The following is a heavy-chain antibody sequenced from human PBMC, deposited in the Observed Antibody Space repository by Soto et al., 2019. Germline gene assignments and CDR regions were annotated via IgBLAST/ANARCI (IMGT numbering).Heavy chain of an antibody. D-gene: IGHD1-26*01. Sequence: GGSLRLSCAASGFTFSSYGVHWVRQAPGKGLEWVAVISYDGSNKYYADSVKGRFTISRDNSKNTLYLQMNSLRAEDTAVYYCAKDRSGSHYYYYYYGMDVWGQGTTVTVSS. V-gene: IGHV3-30*18. J-gene: IGHJ6*02. CDR2: ISYDGSNK. CDR1: GFTFSSYG. CDR3: AKDRSGSHYYYYYYGMDV.